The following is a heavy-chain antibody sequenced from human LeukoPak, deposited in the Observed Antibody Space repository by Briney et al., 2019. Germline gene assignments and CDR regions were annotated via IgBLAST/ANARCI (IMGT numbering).Heavy chain of an antibody. J-gene: IGHJ6*03. D-gene: IGHD2-8*02. CDR3: AKSGWSGGYYMDV. Sequence: GGSLRLSCAASGFTFSSNWMHWVRQAPGKGLVWVSRINSDGSSTSYADSAKGRFTISRDNAKNTLYLQMNSLRAEDTAVYYCAKSGWSGGYYMDVWGKGTTVTISS. CDR2: INSDGSST. V-gene: IGHV3-74*01. CDR1: GFTFSSNW.